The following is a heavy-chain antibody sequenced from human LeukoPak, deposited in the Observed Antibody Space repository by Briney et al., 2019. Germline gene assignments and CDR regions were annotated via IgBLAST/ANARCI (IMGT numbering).Heavy chain of an antibody. CDR3: ARGGSESYRNYYYMDV. CDR1: VDSISSYH. D-gene: IGHD3-10*01. Sequence: SETLSLTCTVSVDSISSYHWIWIRQPPGKGLEWLGYIYYSGSTNYNPSLKSRVTISVDTSKNQFSLNLSSLTTADTAVYYCARGGSESYRNYYYMDVWGKGTTVTVSS. V-gene: IGHV4-59*01. CDR2: IYYSGST. J-gene: IGHJ6*03.